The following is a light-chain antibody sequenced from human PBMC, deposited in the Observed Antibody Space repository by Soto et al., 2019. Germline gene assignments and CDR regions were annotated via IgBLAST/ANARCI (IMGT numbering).Light chain of an antibody. V-gene: IGKV3-15*01. J-gene: IGKJ4*01. CDR1: QSVFSN. CDR3: QQYHNWPPLT. Sequence: EIVMTQSPAFLSVSPGERVILSCRASQSVFSNLAWYQQKPGQAPRLLIYSASARVTGIPARFSGSGSGTEFTLALSSLQSEDFAVYYCQQYHNWPPLTFGGGTKVDIK. CDR2: SAS.